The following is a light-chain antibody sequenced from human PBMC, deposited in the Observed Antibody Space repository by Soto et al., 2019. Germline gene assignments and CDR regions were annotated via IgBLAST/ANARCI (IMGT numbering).Light chain of an antibody. Sequence: EIVLTQSPGTLSLSPGERATLSYRASQSVRSSYLAWYQQKLGQAPRLLIYGVSNRDTGIPDRFSGSGSGTDFTLTISRLESEDFAVYYCQQYGTSPRTFGQGTKVEIK. J-gene: IGKJ1*01. CDR1: QSVRSSY. CDR3: QQYGTSPRT. CDR2: GVS. V-gene: IGKV3-20*01.